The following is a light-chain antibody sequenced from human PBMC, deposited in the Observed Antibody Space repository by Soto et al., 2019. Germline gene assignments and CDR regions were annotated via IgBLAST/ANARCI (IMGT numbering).Light chain of an antibody. V-gene: IGKV1-5*01. Sequence: DIQMNLSPSTLSATVGDRVTITCRASQSISSWLAWYQQKPGKAPKLLIYDASSLESGVPSRFSGSGSGTEFTLTISSLQPDDFATYYCQQYNSYWTSGQGSKVDIK. J-gene: IGKJ1*01. CDR2: DAS. CDR3: QQYNSYWT. CDR1: QSISSW.